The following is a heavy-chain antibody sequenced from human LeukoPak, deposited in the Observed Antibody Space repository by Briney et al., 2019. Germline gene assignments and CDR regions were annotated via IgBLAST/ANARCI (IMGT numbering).Heavy chain of an antibody. CDR1: GGTFSSYA. D-gene: IGHD5-24*01. CDR3: ARDGEMATIYFDY. J-gene: IGHJ4*02. Sequence: SVKVSCKASGGTFSSYAISWVRQAPGQGLEWMGTIIPIVGIANYAQKFQGRVTITADKSASTAYMELSSLRSEDTAVYYCARDGEMATIYFDYWGQGALVTVSS. CDR2: IIPIVGIA. V-gene: IGHV1-69*04.